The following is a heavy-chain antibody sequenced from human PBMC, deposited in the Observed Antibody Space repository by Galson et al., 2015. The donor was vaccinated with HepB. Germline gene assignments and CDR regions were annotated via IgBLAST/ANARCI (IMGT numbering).Heavy chain of an antibody. V-gene: IGHV3-23*01. CDR2: ISGSGGST. D-gene: IGHD2-15*01. Sequence: SLRLSCAASGFTFSSYAMSWVRQAPGKGLEWVSAISGSGGSTYYADSVKGRFTISRDNSKNTLYLQMNSLRAEDTAVYYCAKGYCSGGSCYWDAFDIWGQGTMVTVSS. J-gene: IGHJ3*02. CDR3: AKGYCSGGSCYWDAFDI. CDR1: GFTFSSYA.